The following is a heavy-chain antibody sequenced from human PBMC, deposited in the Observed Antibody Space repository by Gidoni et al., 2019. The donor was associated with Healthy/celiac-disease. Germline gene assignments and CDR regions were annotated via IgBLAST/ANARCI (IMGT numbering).Heavy chain of an antibody. CDR3: AKDRDPLDYYYGMDV. V-gene: IGHV3-23*01. CDR2: ISGSGGST. D-gene: IGHD3-10*01. J-gene: IGHJ6*02. CDR1: GFTFRSYA. Sequence: EVQLLESGGGLVQPGGSLRLSCAASGFTFRSYAMGWVRQAPGKGLEWVSAISGSGGSTYYEDSVKGRFTISRDNSKNTLYLQMNSLRAEDTAVYYCAKDRDPLDYYYGMDVWGQGTTVTVSS.